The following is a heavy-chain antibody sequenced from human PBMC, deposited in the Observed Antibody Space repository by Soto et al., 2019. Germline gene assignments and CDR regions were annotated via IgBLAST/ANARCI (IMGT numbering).Heavy chain of an antibody. CDR3: DSAPFASGSGWYDY. Sequence: QVQLVQSGAEVKKPGASVKVSCRASGYIFTTYYVHWVRQAPGQGLEWMGIINPSGGSTSYAQKSQGRVTMARDTSTRTVYMELSSLRSDDMAVYYCDSAPFASGSGWYDYGGQGTLVTVSS. V-gene: IGHV1-46*03. CDR1: GYIFTTYY. J-gene: IGHJ4*02. D-gene: IGHD6-19*01. CDR2: INPSGGST.